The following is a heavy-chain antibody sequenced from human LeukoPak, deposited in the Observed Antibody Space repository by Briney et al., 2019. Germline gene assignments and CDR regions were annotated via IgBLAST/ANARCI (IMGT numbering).Heavy chain of an antibody. CDR1: GGSISSYY. CDR2: IYTSGST. CDR3: ARDQYYYDSSGKYYMDV. D-gene: IGHD3-22*01. V-gene: IGHV4-4*07. J-gene: IGHJ6*03. Sequence: SSETLSLTCTVSGGSISSYYWSWIRQPAGKGLEWIGRIYTSGSTNYNPSLKSRVTMSVDTSKNQFSLKLSSVTAADTAVYYCARDQYYYDSSGKYYMDVWGKGTTVTISS.